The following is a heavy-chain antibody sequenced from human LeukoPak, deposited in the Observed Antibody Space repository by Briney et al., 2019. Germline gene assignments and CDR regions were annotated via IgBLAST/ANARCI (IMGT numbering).Heavy chain of an antibody. V-gene: IGHV4-34*01. CDR1: GGSFSGYY. CDR2: INHSGST. Sequence: SETLSLPCAVYGGSFSGYYWLWLRQPPGKGLEWIGEINHSGSTNYSPSLKSRVTRSVDTSKNQFSLKLSSVTAADTAVYDCPSAGCSSCYCDSWGQGTLVTVSS. CDR3: PSAGCSSCYCDS. D-gene: IGHD3-22*01. J-gene: IGHJ4*02.